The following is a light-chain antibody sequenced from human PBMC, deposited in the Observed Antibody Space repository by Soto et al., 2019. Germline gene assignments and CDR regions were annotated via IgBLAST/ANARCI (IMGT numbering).Light chain of an antibody. J-gene: IGLJ1*01. CDR2: EVS. Sequence: QSALTQPASVSGSAGQSITISCTGTSSDVGGYNYVSWYQQHPGKAPQLMIYEVSNRPSGVSNRFSGSKTGNTASLTISGLQAEDEADYYCSSYTSSSTPYVFGTGTKVTVL. CDR1: SSDVGGYNY. CDR3: SSYTSSSTPYV. V-gene: IGLV2-14*01.